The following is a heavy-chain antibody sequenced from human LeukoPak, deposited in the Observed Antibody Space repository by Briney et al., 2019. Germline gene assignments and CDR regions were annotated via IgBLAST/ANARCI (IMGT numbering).Heavy chain of an antibody. J-gene: IGHJ1*01. Sequence: GGSLRLFCAASGFTFSYYWMYWVRQAPGKGPMWVSRISPDGSDTNYADSVKGRFTISRDNAKNMLYLQMNSLKPEDTAVYYCARDLSVPWGQGAPVTVSS. CDR3: ARDLSVP. V-gene: IGHV3-74*01. CDR2: ISPDGSDT. D-gene: IGHD3-3*01. CDR1: GFTFSYYW.